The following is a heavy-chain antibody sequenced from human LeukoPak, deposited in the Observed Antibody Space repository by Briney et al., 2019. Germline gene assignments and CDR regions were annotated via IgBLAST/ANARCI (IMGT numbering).Heavy chain of an antibody. Sequence: GGSLRLSCAASGFTFSSYSMNWVRQAPGKGLEWVSYISSRSSTIYYADSVKGRFTISRDNAKNSLYLQMNSLRAEDTAVYYCARSIMITFGGVIPLFTYWGQGTLVTVSS. CDR3: ARSIMITFGGVIPLFTY. V-gene: IGHV3-48*04. J-gene: IGHJ4*02. CDR2: ISSRSSTI. D-gene: IGHD3-16*02. CDR1: GFTFSSYS.